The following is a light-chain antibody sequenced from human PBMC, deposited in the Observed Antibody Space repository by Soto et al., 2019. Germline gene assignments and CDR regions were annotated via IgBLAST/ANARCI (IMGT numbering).Light chain of an antibody. V-gene: IGLV2-23*02. CDR3: CSYAGNSTFVV. Sequence: QSALTQAASVSGYPGQSITISCTGTSSDVGSYNLVSWYQQHPGKAPKLMIYEVSKRPSGVSNRFSGSKSGNTASLTISGLQAEDEADYYCCSYAGNSTFVVFGGGTKVTVL. CDR2: EVS. J-gene: IGLJ2*01. CDR1: SSDVGSYNL.